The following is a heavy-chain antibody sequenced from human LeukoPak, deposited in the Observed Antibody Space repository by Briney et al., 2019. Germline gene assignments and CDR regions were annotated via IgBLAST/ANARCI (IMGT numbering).Heavy chain of an antibody. V-gene: IGHV3-20*04. CDR2: INWNGGST. Sequence: GGSLRLSCAASGFTFDDYGMSWVRQAPGKGLEWVSGINWNGGSTGYADSVKGRFTISRDNAKSSLYLQMNSLRAEDTALYYCARDPDRYYFDYWGQGTLVTVSS. J-gene: IGHJ4*02. CDR1: GFTFDDYG. D-gene: IGHD1-14*01. CDR3: ARDPDRYYFDY.